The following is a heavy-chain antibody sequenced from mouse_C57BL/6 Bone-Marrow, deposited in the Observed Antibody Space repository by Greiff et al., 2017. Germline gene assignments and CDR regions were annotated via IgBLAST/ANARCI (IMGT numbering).Heavy chain of an antibody. CDR3: AKDYGSNPYYFDY. V-gene: IGHV2-5*01. Sequence: QVQLQQSGPGLVQPSQSLSITCTVSGFSLTSYGVHWVRQSPGKGLEWLGVIWRGGSTDYNAAVMSRLSITKDNSKSQVFFKMNSLQADDTAIYYCAKDYGSNPYYFDYWGQGTTLTVSS. CDR2: IWRGGST. J-gene: IGHJ2*01. CDR1: GFSLTSYG. D-gene: IGHD1-1*01.